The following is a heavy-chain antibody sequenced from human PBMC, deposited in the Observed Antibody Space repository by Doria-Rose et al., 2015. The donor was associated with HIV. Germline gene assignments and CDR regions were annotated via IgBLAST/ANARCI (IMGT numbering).Heavy chain of an antibody. J-gene: IGHJ4*02. CDR1: GGSISHYY. CDR2: IFYTGST. Sequence: VQLVESGPGLVKPSETLSLTCSVSGGSISHYYWSWIRQPPGKGLEYIGDIFYTGSTNYSPSLKSRVSVSIDTSKNKFSLRLSSVTAADTAVYYCARVLSGTYDYWSQGTLVTVSS. CDR3: ARVLSGTYDY. V-gene: IGHV4-59*01. D-gene: IGHD1-26*01.